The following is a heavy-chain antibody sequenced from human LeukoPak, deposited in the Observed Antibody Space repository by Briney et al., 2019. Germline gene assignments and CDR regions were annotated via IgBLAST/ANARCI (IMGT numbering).Heavy chain of an antibody. CDR1: GYIFTSYW. V-gene: IGHV5-51*01. D-gene: IGHD2-2*01. CDR2: IYPGNSDT. CDR3: ARLGTTSGDGMDV. Sequence: GESLKIACKGSGYIFTSYWIGCVRQMPGKGLEWMGIIYPGNSDTRYRPSFQGQVTISADKSITTAYLQWSSLKASDTAMYYCARLGTTSGDGMDVWGKGTTVTVSS. J-gene: IGHJ6*04.